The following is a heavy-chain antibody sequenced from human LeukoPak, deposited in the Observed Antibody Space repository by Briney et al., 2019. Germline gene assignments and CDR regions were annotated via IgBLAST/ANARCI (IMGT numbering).Heavy chain of an antibody. D-gene: IGHD6-19*01. Sequence: PSETLSLTCTVSGGSISSYYWRWIRQPPGKGLEWIGYIYYSGSTNYNPSLKSRVTISVDTSKNQFSLKLSSVTAADTAVYYCASKYSSGWYEAFDIWGQGTMVTVSS. CDR1: GGSISSYY. J-gene: IGHJ3*02. V-gene: IGHV4-59*01. CDR2: IYYSGST. CDR3: ASKYSSGWYEAFDI.